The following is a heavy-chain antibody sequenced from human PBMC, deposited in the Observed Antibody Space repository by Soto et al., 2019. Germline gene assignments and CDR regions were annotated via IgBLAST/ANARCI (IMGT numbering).Heavy chain of an antibody. J-gene: IGHJ6*02. Sequence: ASVKVSCKASGYTFTSYGISWVRQAPGQGLEWMGWISAYNGNTNYAQKLQGRVTMTTDTSTSTAYMELRSLRSDDTAVYYCARDQGGGSYYYYYGMDVWGQGTTVTVSS. V-gene: IGHV1-18*01. CDR2: ISAYNGNT. D-gene: IGHD2-15*01. CDR3: ARDQGGGSYYYYYGMDV. CDR1: GYTFTSYG.